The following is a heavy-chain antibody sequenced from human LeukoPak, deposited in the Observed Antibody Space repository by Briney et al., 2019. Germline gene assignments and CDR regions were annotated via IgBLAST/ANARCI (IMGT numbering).Heavy chain of an antibody. CDR2: IQYTGST. CDR3: ARGGYYGSGNDFRFDP. J-gene: IGHJ5*02. Sequence: SETLSLTCTVSGGSISSYYWSWIRQSPGKGLEWIGYIQYTGSTNYNPALKSRVTISVETSKNQFSLKLKSVTAADTAVYYCARGGYYGSGNDFRFDPWGQGTLVTVSS. D-gene: IGHD3-10*01. V-gene: IGHV4-59*01. CDR1: GGSISSYY.